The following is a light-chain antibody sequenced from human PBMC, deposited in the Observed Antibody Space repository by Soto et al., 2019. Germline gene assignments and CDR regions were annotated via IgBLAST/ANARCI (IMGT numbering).Light chain of an antibody. CDR2: DAS. J-gene: IGKJ2*01. CDR3: QQRRKT. CDR1: QSVSSS. V-gene: IGKV3-11*01. Sequence: EIVLTQSPATLSLSPGERATLSCRASQSVSSSLAWYQQKPGQAPRLLIYDASNRATGIPARFSGSVSGTDFTLTISSLEPEDFAVYYCQQRRKTFGQGTKLEIK.